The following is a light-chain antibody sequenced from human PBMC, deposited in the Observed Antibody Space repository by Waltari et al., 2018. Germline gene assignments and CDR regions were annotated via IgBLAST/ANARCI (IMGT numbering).Light chain of an antibody. Sequence: DIQMSQSPSSMSASVGDRVTITCRASQGISSYLNWYQQKPGKAPKLLIYYANSLASGVPSRFSGSGSGIEFTLTISSLQPEDFATYYCQQGNSNPRTFGQGTKVEIK. J-gene: IGKJ1*01. CDR3: QQGNSNPRT. CDR2: YAN. V-gene: IGKV1-39*01. CDR1: QGISSY.